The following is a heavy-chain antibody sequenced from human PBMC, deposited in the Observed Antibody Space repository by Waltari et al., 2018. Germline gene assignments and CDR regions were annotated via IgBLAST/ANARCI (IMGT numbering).Heavy chain of an antibody. CDR1: GFSLTVSGAG. CDR3: AHISAVPGSPYYFDY. J-gene: IGHJ4*02. D-gene: IGHD6-19*01. Sequence: QITLKESGPTLVKPTQTLTLTCTFSGFSLTVSGAGVGWIRQPPGKALEWLALIYWNDDERYSPALSSRLTITKDTSKNQVVLTLTNVDPVDTATYFCAHISAVPGSPYYFDYWGQGTLVTVSS. CDR2: IYWNDDE. V-gene: IGHV2-5*01.